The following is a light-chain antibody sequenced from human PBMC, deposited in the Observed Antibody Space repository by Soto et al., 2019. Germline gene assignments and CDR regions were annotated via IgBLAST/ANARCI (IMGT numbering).Light chain of an antibody. CDR1: IPNIGNNY. Sequence: QSVLTQPPSVSAAPGQKVTISCSGSIPNIGNNYVSWYQHLPGAAPKLLIFDNRKRPSGIPDRFSGSKSGTSATLGITGLQTGDEADYYCATWDSSVSAVVFGGGTKVTVL. J-gene: IGLJ2*01. V-gene: IGLV1-51*01. CDR2: DNR. CDR3: ATWDSSVSAVV.